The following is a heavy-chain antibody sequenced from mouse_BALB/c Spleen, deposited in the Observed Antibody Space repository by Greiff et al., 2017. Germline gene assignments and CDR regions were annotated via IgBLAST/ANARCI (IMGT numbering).Heavy chain of an antibody. Sequence: VQLKQSGPELVKPGASVKIPCKASGYTFTDYYMYWVKQSHGKSLEWIGDINPNNGGTIYNQKFKGKATLTVDKSSSTAYMELRSLTSEDTAVYYCARWRSYWFAYWGQGTLVTVSA. J-gene: IGHJ3*01. CDR2: INPNNGGT. CDR1: GYTFTDYY. V-gene: IGHV1-18*01. CDR3: ARWRSYWFAY.